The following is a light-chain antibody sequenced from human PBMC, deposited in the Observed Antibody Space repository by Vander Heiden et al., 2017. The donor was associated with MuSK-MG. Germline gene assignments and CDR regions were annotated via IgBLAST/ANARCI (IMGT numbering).Light chain of an antibody. Sequence: QSVLPQPPSVSGAPGQRVTISCTGSSPNIGAGYDVHWYQQLPGTAPKLLIYGNSNRPSGVPDRFSGSKSGTSASLAITGLQAEDEADYYCQSYDSSLSGVVFGGGTKLTVL. CDR3: QSYDSSLSGVV. CDR2: GNS. J-gene: IGLJ2*01. V-gene: IGLV1-40*01. CDR1: SPNIGAGYD.